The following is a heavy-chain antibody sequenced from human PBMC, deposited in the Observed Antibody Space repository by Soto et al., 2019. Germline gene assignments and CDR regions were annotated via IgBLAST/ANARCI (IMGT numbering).Heavy chain of an antibody. J-gene: IGHJ4*02. Sequence: GGSLRLSCAASGFTVSSNYMTWVRQAPGKGLEWVSVIDSSGSTFYADSVKGRFTISRDESRNTLYLQMDSLRADDTAVYYCARGRESRSIYDYWGQGTLVTVSS. CDR2: IDSSGST. V-gene: IGHV3-53*01. CDR1: GFTVSSNY. D-gene: IGHD6-13*01. CDR3: ARGRESRSIYDY.